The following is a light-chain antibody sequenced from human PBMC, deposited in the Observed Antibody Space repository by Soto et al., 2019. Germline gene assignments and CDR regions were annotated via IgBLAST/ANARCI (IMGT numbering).Light chain of an antibody. CDR1: QDITNY. J-gene: IGKJ4*01. Sequence: DVQMTQSPSSLSASVGDRVTITCQASQDITNYLNWYQQKPGKAPQLLIYDASNLETGVPSRFSGSGSGTDFTFTISSLQPEDIATYYCQQYDYLPLTFGGGTKVDI. V-gene: IGKV1-33*01. CDR2: DAS. CDR3: QQYDYLPLT.